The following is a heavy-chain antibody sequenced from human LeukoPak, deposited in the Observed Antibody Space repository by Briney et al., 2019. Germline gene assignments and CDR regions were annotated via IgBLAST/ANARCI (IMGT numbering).Heavy chain of an antibody. J-gene: IGHJ3*01. D-gene: IGHD3-22*01. CDR2: IHSSGSP. CDR1: GASITTYC. CDR3: ARHRSLNVYDSSGYYYPDAFDV. Sequence: SETLSLTCSVSGASITTYCWSWIRQSAGKGLEWIGRIHSSGSPHYNPSLTGRVTMSLDTSKNQFSLKLTSVTAADTAVYYCARHRSLNVYDSSGYYYPDAFDVWGQGTMVTVSS. V-gene: IGHV4-4*07.